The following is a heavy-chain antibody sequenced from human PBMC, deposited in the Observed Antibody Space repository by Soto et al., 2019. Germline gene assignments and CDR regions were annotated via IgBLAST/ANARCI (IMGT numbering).Heavy chain of an antibody. CDR1: GFTFSNYA. V-gene: IGHV3-23*01. J-gene: IGHJ4*02. Sequence: EVQLLESGGGLVQPGGSLRLSCAASGFTFSNYAMSWVRQAPGKGLEWVSSISGSGNGTYYADSVKGRFTISRDNSKNTLYLQMNSLRAEDTAVYYCAKGVMVTFGGIGGTLYYFDSWGQGTLVTVSS. CDR3: AKGVMVTFGGIGGTLYYFDS. CDR2: ISGSGNGT. D-gene: IGHD3-16*01.